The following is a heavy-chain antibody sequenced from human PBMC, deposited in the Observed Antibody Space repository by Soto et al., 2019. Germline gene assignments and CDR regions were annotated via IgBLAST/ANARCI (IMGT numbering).Heavy chain of an antibody. CDR3: ASSYSSSWYGWLDY. J-gene: IGHJ4*02. D-gene: IGHD6-13*01. V-gene: IGHV3-11*01. CDR2: ISSSGSTI. CDR1: GFTFSDYY. Sequence: LSLSCAASGFTFSDYYMSWIRQAPGKGLEWVSYISSSGSTIYYADSVKGRFTISRDNAKNSLYLQMNSLRAEDTAVYYCASSYSSSWYGWLDYWGQGTLVTVSS.